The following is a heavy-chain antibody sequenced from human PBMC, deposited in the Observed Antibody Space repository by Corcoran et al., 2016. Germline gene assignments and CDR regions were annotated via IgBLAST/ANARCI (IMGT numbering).Heavy chain of an antibody. CDR2: INHSGST. D-gene: IGHD3-10*01. V-gene: IGHV4-34*01. CDR1: GGSFSGYY. Sequence: QVQLQQWGAGLLKPSETLSLTCAVYGGSFSGYYWSWIRQPPGKGLEWIGEINHSGSTNYNPSLKSRVTISVDTSKNQFSLKLSSVTAADTAVYYCARGSRFGVRGMDVWGQGTTVTVSS. CDR3: ARGSRFGVRGMDV. J-gene: IGHJ6*02.